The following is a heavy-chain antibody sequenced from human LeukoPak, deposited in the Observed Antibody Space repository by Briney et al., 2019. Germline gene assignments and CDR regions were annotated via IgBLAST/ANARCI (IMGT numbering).Heavy chain of an antibody. J-gene: IGHJ3*01. CDR2: ISSSSSSI. CDR3: ARGRRWLQPDAFDL. V-gene: IGHV3-48*02. CDR1: GFTFSSYS. D-gene: IGHD5-24*01. Sequence: PGGSLRLSCAASGFTFSSYSMNWVRQAPGKGLEWVSYISSSSSSIYYADSVKGRFTISRDNAKNSLYLQMNSLRDEDTGVYYCARGRRWLQPDAFDLWGQGTMVTVSS.